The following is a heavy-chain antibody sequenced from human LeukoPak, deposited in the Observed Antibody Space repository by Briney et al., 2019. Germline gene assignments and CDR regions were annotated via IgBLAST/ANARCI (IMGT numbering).Heavy chain of an antibody. CDR1: GFTFSDYY. Sequence: GGSLRLSCAASGFTFSDYYMSWIRQAPGKGLGWVSYISSSGSTIYYADSVKGRFTVSRDNAKNSLYLEMNSLRVEDTALYYCARGARYYSAVEVWGQGTAVTVSS. CDR2: ISSSGSTI. J-gene: IGHJ6*02. CDR3: ARGARYYSAVEV. V-gene: IGHV3-11*04.